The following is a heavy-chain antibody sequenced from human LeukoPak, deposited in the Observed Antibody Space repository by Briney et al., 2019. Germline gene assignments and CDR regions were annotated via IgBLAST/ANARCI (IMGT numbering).Heavy chain of an antibody. V-gene: IGHV3-30*04. CDR3: ARDGQGTYDYGDYRLANWFDP. CDR1: GFTFSSYA. CDR2: ISYDGSNK. Sequence: GGSLRLSCAASGFTFSSYAMHWVRQAPGKGLEWVAVISYDGSNKYYADSVKGRFTISRDNSKNTLYLQMNSLRAEDTAVYYCARDGQGTYDYGDYRLANWFDPWGRGTLVTVSS. J-gene: IGHJ5*02. D-gene: IGHD4-17*01.